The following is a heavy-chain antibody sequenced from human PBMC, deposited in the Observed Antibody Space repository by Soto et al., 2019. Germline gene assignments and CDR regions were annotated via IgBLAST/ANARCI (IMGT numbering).Heavy chain of an antibody. J-gene: IGHJ4*02. V-gene: IGHV4-34*01. CDR1: GGSFSGYY. CDR3: ASISKDDY. Sequence: SSETLSLTCAVYGGSFSGYYWSWIRQPPGKGLEWIGEINHSGSTNYNPSLKSRVTISVDTSKNQFSLKLSSVTAADTAVYYCASISKDDYWGQGTLVTVSS. CDR2: INHSGST. D-gene: IGHD3-3*02.